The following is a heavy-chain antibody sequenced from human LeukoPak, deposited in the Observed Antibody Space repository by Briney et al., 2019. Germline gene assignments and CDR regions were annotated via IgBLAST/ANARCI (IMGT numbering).Heavy chain of an antibody. D-gene: IGHD5-18*01. CDR3: AKDGRGYSYGDYFDY. V-gene: IGHV3-23*01. CDR1: GFTFSSYA. CDR2: ISGSGGST. Sequence: GGSLRLSCAASGFTFSSYAMSWVRQAPGKGLEWVSAISGSGGSTYYADSVKGRFTISRDNSKNTLYLQMNSLRVEDTAVYYCAKDGRGYSYGDYFDYWGQGTLVTVSS. J-gene: IGHJ4*02.